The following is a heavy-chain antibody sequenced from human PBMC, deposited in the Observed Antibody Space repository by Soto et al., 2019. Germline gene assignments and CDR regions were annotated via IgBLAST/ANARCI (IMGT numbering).Heavy chain of an antibody. CDR1: GDSVSSYSAG. D-gene: IGHD6-13*01. V-gene: IGHV6-1*01. J-gene: IGHJ5*02. Sequence: QVQLQQSGPGLVKPSQTLSLTCVLSGDSVSSYSAGWSWIRQSPSRGIEWMGRTYYRSKWHLDYAVSVESRITNTPDTSNSHCPLRLSSVTAEDSGVYYCARGGLVLVRRISCIAPWGQGVRVTVSS. CDR3: ARGGLVLVRRISCIAP. CDR2: TYYRSKWHL.